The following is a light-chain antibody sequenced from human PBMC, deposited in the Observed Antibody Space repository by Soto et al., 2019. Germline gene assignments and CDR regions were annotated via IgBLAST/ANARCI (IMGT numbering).Light chain of an antibody. Sequence: EIVLTQSPGTLSLSPGERATLSCRASQSVSSSYLAWYQQKPGQAPRLLIYGASSRATGIPDRFSGSGCGTDFTLTISRLEPEGCAEYYCQQCGSSPRTFGGGTKVEIK. CDR2: GAS. J-gene: IGKJ4*01. CDR1: QSVSSSY. V-gene: IGKV3-20*01. CDR3: QQCGSSPRT.